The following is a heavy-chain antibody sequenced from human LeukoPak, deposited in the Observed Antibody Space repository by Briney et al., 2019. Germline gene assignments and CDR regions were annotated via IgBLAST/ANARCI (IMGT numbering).Heavy chain of an antibody. CDR2: ISYDGRNK. CDR3: AKDPGYLDY. J-gene: IGHJ4*02. D-gene: IGHD2-15*01. Sequence: QTGGSLRLSCAASGLTFSNYGMHWVRQAPGKGLEWVALISYDGRNKYYAESVKGRFTISRDNSKNTVHLQMNSLRAEDTAVYYCAKDPGYLDYWGQGTLVTVSS. V-gene: IGHV3-30*18. CDR1: GLTFSNYG.